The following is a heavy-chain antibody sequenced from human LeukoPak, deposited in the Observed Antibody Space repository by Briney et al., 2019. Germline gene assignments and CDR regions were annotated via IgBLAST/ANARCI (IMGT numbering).Heavy chain of an antibody. V-gene: IGHV1-8*03. D-gene: IGHD3-3*01. J-gene: IGHJ5*02. CDR3: ARGAVWSGSWWFDP. CDR2: MNPNSGNT. Sequence: ASVKVSCKASGYTFTSYDINWVRQATGQGLEWMGWMNPNSGNTGYAQKFRGRVTITRNTSISTAYMELSSLRSEDTAVYYCARGAVWSGSWWFDPWGQGTLVTVSS. CDR1: GYTFTSYD.